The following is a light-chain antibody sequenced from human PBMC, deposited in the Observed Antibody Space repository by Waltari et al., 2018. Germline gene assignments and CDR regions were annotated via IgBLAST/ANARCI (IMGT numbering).Light chain of an antibody. Sequence: QSVLTQPPSVSGTPGQRGTIPCSGSTSNIGAGHDVTWYHHLPGTAPKLLIYGNINRPSGVPDRFSGSKSGTSASLAITGLQADDEADYFCQSFDNMLSGGVVFGGGTKLAVL. J-gene: IGLJ2*01. CDR3: QSFDNMLSGGVV. V-gene: IGLV1-40*01. CDR1: TSNIGAGHD. CDR2: GNI.